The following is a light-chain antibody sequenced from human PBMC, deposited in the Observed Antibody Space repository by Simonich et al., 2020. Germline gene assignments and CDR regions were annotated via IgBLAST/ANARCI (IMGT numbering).Light chain of an antibody. J-gene: IGKJ3*01. CDR2: AAS. CDR1: QVIRND. Sequence: AIQMTQSPSSLSASVGDRVTITCRASQVIRNDLGWYQQKPGKAPKLLIYAASSLQSGVPSRFSGSGSGTDFTLTISSLQPEDFATYYCLQDYNYPVFGPGTKVDIK. CDR3: LQDYNYPV. V-gene: IGKV1-6*01.